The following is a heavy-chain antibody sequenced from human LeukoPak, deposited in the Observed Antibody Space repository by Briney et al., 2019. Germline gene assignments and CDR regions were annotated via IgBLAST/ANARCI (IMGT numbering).Heavy chain of an antibody. CDR2: IYSGGST. D-gene: IGHD5-12*01. CDR3: ARPKYGGYDLYNNWFDP. Sequence: GGSLRLSCAASGFTVSSNYMSWVRQAPGKGLEWVSVIYSGGSTYYADSVKGRFTISRDNSKNTLYLQMNSLRAEDTAVYYCARPKYGGYDLYNNWFDPWGQGTLVTVSS. J-gene: IGHJ5*02. V-gene: IGHV3-53*01. CDR1: GFTVSSNY.